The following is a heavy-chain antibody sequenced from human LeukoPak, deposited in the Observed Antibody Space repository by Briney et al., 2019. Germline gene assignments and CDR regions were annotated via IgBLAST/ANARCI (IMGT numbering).Heavy chain of an antibody. Sequence: GRSLTLSCAASGFTFSSYAMHWVRQAPGKGLEWVALISYDESDKYYADSVKGRFTISRDNSKNTLYLQMNSLRPEDTAVYYCAREGAGFYDSSYHITYWGQGTLVTVSS. CDR2: ISYDESDK. D-gene: IGHD3-22*01. V-gene: IGHV3-30*03. CDR3: AREGAGFYDSSYHITY. J-gene: IGHJ4*02. CDR1: GFTFSSYA.